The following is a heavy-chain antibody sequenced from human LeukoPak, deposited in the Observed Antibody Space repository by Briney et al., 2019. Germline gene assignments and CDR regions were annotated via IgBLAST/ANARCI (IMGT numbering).Heavy chain of an antibody. CDR1: GFTFSSYW. CDR3: AKNGGKPYFDY. J-gene: IGHJ4*02. D-gene: IGHD4-23*01. Sequence: GGSLRLSCAASGFTFSSYWMHWVRQAPGKWLVWVSRINSDGSSTSYADSVKGRFTISRDNAKNTLYLQMNSLRAEDTAVYYCAKNGGKPYFDYWGQGTLVTVSS. CDR2: INSDGSST. V-gene: IGHV3-74*01.